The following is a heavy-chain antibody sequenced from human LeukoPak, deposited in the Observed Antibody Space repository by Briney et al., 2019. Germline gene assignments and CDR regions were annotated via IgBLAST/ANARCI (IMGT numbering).Heavy chain of an antibody. V-gene: IGHV3-7*01. CDR3: ARDLAVYDFWSGYYRDP. CDR1: GFTFSTYW. CDR2: IKQDGTEK. Sequence: GGSLRLSCAASGFTFSTYWMSWVRQAPGKGLEWVAVIKQDGTEKYYVDSVKGRFTISRDNAKNSLYLQMNSLRDEGTAVYYCARDLAVYDFWSGYYRDPWGQGTLVTVSS. J-gene: IGHJ5*02. D-gene: IGHD3-3*01.